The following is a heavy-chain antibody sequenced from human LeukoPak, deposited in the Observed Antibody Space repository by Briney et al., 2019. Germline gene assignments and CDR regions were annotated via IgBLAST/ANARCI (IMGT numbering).Heavy chain of an antibody. V-gene: IGHV3-30-3*01. CDR3: ASFYPFNYYDSSGYGG. CDR2: ISYDGSNK. CDR1: GFTFRNYA. D-gene: IGHD3-22*01. J-gene: IGHJ4*02. Sequence: GGSLRLSCAASGFTFRNYAMHWVRQAPGKGLEWVALISYDGSNKYYADSVKGRFTISRDNSKNTLYLQMNSLRSEDTAVYYCASFYPFNYYDSSGYGGWGQGTLVTVSS.